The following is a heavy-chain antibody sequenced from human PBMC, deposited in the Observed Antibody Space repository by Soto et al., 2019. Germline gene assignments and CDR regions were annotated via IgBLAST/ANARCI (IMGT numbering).Heavy chain of an antibody. V-gene: IGHV4-34*01. CDR2: INHSGST. D-gene: IGHD2-15*01. Sequence: SETLSLTCTVSGGSISSYYWSWIRQPPGKGLEWIGEINHSGSTNYNPSLKSRDTISVDTSKNQFSLKLSSVTAADTAVYYCARQQNLFCSGGSCSSVGYYYYYMDVWGKGTTVTVSS. CDR3: ARQQNLFCSGGSCSSVGYYYYYMDV. J-gene: IGHJ6*03. CDR1: GGSISSYY.